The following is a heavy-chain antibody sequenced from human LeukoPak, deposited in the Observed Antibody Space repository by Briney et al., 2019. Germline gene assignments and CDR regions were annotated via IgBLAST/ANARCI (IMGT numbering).Heavy chain of an antibody. V-gene: IGHV1-69*02. J-gene: IGHJ4*02. CDR3: ARGYCTRGSCYYFDD. CDR2: LIPILGIA. D-gene: IGHD2-15*01. CDR1: GGTFSSHT. Sequence: SVKVSCKASGGTFSSHTISWLRQAPGQGLEWMGRLIPILGIAKYAQKFQGRVTITAYKSTSTDYMELSSLRSEDTAVYYCARGYCTRGSCYYFDDWGQGTLVTVFS.